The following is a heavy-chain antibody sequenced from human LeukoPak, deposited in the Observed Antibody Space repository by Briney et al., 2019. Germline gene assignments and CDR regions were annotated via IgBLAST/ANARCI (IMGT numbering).Heavy chain of an antibody. CDR3: AKDKWGGSYLGYDY. Sequence: GGSLRLSCAASGFTFSTYAMNWVRQAPGKGLEWVAVISYDGRQNYYADSVEGRFTISRDNSKNTLYLQMNSLRAEDTAVYYCAKDKWGGSYLGYDYWGQGTLVTVSS. CDR1: GFTFSTYA. V-gene: IGHV3-30*04. J-gene: IGHJ4*02. CDR2: ISYDGRQN. D-gene: IGHD1-26*01.